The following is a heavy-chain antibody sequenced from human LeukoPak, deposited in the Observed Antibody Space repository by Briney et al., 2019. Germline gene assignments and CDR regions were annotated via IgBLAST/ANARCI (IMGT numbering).Heavy chain of an antibody. V-gene: IGHV4-31*03. Sequence: PSETLSLTCTVSGGSISSGGYYWSWIRQHPGKGLEWFGYIYNSGSTDHNPSLKSRVTISLDTSKNQFSLKLGSVTAADTAVYYCAREPIIVVPAAPGRDAFDIWGQGTMVTVSS. CDR3: AREPIIVVPAAPGRDAFDI. CDR2: IYNSGST. J-gene: IGHJ3*02. D-gene: IGHD2-2*01. CDR1: GGSISSGGYY.